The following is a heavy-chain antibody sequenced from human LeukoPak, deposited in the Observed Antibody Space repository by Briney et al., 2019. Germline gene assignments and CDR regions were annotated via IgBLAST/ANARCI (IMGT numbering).Heavy chain of an antibody. J-gene: IGHJ4*02. CDR1: GYTFTSYG. Sequence: ASVKVSCKASGYTFTSYGISWERQAPGQGLEWMGWISAYNGNTNYAQKLQGRVTMTTDTSTSTAYMELRSLRSDDTAVYYCARSVLTMIVVVRSSYFDYWGQGTLVIVSS. V-gene: IGHV1-18*01. CDR2: ISAYNGNT. CDR3: ARSVLTMIVVVRSSYFDY. D-gene: IGHD3-22*01.